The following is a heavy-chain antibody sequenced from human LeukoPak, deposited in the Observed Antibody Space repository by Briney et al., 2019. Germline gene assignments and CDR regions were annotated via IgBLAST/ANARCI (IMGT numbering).Heavy chain of an antibody. D-gene: IGHD6-13*01. Sequence: GASVKVSCKATGYTFTSYGISWVRQAPGQGLEWMGWISACNGNTNYAQKLQGRVTMTTDTSTSTAYMELRSLRSDDTAVYYCARGARGSSWYAYYFDYWGQGTLVTVSS. CDR1: GYTFTSYG. J-gene: IGHJ4*02. CDR3: ARGARGSSWYAYYFDY. CDR2: ISACNGNT. V-gene: IGHV1-18*01.